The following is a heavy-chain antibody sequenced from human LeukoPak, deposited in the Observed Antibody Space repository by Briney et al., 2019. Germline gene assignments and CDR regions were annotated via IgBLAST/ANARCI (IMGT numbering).Heavy chain of an antibody. CDR1: GDSITSDGYY. CDR2: IYPSGAT. CDR3: VRGSPDCSSYDCYGARFVY. J-gene: IGHJ4*02. D-gene: IGHD2-2*01. Sequence: SLYLTCDVSGDSITSDGYYWSWIPHPPGNGLMWISYIYPSGATYYNPSLGRRVMISADWPRREFSLELRSVTAAATAVYYCVRGSPDCSSYDCYGARFVYWGQGTLVTVSS. V-gene: IGHV4-30-2*01.